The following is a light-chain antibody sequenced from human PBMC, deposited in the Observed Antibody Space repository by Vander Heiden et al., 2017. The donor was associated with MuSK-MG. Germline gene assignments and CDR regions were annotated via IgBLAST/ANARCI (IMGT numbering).Light chain of an antibody. J-gene: IGKJ5*01. CDR1: QGVSSY. CDR2: GAS. Sequence: EIVMTQSPATLSVSPGDRATLSCRASQGVSSYLAWYLQKPGQAPRLLIYGASTRATGIPARFSGSGSGTEFTLTISSLQSEDFAVYYCQQYNNWPITLGQGTRLEIK. CDR3: QQYNNWPIT. V-gene: IGKV3-15*01.